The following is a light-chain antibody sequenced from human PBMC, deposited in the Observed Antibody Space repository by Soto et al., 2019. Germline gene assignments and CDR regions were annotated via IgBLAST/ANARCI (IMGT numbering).Light chain of an antibody. CDR2: GAS. CDR3: QHYVTYPLT. CDR1: QRVNNNF. J-gene: IGKJ4*01. V-gene: IGKV3-20*01. Sequence: DIVLTQSPGTLSLSPGERATLSCRASQRVNNNFLAWYQQKPGQAPRLLIYGASSRATGIPDRFSGSGSGTDFTLTINRLDPEDFAVYYCQHYVTYPLTFGGGTKVEIK.